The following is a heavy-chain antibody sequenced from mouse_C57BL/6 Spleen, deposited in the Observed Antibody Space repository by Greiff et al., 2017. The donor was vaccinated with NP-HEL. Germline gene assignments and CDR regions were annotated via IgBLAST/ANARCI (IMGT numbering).Heavy chain of an antibody. CDR3: ACGNWYMED. V-gene: IGHV1-59*01. CDR2: IDPSDSYT. Sequence: VQLQQSGAELVRPGTSVKLSCKASGYTFTSYCMHWVKQRPGQGLEWIGVIDPSDSYTNYNQKFKGKATLTVDTSSSTAYMQLSSLTSEDSAVYYCACGNWYMEDWGQGTSVAVSS. CDR1: GYTFTSYC. D-gene: IGHD2-1*01. J-gene: IGHJ4*01.